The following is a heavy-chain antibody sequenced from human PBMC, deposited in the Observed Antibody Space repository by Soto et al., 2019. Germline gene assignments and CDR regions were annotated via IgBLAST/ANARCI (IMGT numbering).Heavy chain of an antibody. Sequence: QVQLVQSGAEVRKSGFSVKVSCKLSGACFESYTITWVRQAPGQGLECMGGIIPSFGTTNYAQKFQGRLTITADGFTSAAYMALSSLTSEDTAVYYCARGPLYDLESGMYWFFDLWGRGTLVTVSS. CDR1: GACFESYT. D-gene: IGHD1-26*01. J-gene: IGHJ2*01. CDR2: IIPSFGTT. V-gene: IGHV1-69*01. CDR3: ARGPLYDLESGMYWFFDL.